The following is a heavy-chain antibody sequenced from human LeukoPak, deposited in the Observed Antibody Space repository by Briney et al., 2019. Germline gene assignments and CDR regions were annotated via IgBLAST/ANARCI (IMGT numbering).Heavy chain of an antibody. CDR3: ARMDLDGGDSIGFDS. V-gene: IGHV1-2*02. Sequence: ASVKVSCKASGYTFTGFFMHWVRQAPGQGLEWMGWINPNIGDAYYAQKFQGRVTMTRDRSINTAYMEPSRLTSDDTAVYYCARMDLDGGDSIGFDSWGQGTLVTVSS. CDR1: GYTFTGFF. CDR2: INPNIGDA. D-gene: IGHD2-21*02. J-gene: IGHJ5*01.